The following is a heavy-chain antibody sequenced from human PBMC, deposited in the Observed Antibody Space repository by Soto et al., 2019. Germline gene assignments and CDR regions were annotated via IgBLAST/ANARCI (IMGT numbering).Heavy chain of an antibody. CDR2: IISSGGST. D-gene: IGHD4-17*01. CDR3: ATASPYYGDYIFDY. V-gene: IGHV3-23*01. J-gene: IGHJ4*02. Sequence: EVQLLESGGGLVQPGGSLRLSCAASGFTFRSYAMSWVRQAPGKGLDWVSTIISSGGSTYYADSVKGRFTISRDNSKNTLYLQMNSLRVEDTAVYYCATASPYYGDYIFDYWGQGTLVTVSS. CDR1: GFTFRSYA.